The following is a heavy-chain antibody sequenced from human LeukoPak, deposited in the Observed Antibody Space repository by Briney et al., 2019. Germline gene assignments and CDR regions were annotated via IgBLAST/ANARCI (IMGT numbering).Heavy chain of an antibody. Sequence: GGSRRLSWSASGVTVSSYGMSWVCQAPGKGLEWVSAISGSGGSTYYADSVKGRFTISRDNSKNTLYLQMNSLRAEDTAVYYCAKEGMSGWSFDCWGQGTLVTVSS. CDR2: ISGSGGST. V-gene: IGHV3-23*01. D-gene: IGHD6-19*01. CDR3: AKEGMSGWSFDC. CDR1: GVTVSSYG. J-gene: IGHJ4*02.